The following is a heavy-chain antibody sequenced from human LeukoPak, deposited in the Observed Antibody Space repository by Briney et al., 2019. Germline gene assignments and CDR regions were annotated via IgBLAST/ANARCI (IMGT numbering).Heavy chain of an antibody. J-gene: IGHJ5*02. Sequence: SETLSLTCAVYDGSFSSYYWSWIRQPPGKGLEWIGEINHSGSTNYSPSLKSRVTISVDTSTNQFSLKVSSVTAADTAMYYCARPVRGPWGQGTLVTVSS. CDR3: ARPVRGP. CDR1: DGSFSSYY. CDR2: INHSGST. V-gene: IGHV4-34*01.